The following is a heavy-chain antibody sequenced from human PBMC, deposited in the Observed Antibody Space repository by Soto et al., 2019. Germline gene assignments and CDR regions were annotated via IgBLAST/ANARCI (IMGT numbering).Heavy chain of an antibody. CDR2: ISSRRTNT. Sequence: EVQLVESGGGLVKPGGSLRLSCEDSGFTFSSYTMNWVRRAPGKGLEWGSAISSRRTNTHYADSVRCRFTISRDNAKRSLYLQMNSLRAEDTAVYYCARGPLYYFDYWGQGPVVTVS. J-gene: IGHJ4*02. CDR3: ARGPLYYFDY. V-gene: IGHV3-21*02. CDR1: GFTFSSYT.